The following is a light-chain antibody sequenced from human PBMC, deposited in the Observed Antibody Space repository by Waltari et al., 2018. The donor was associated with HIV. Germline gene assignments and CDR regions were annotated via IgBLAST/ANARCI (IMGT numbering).Light chain of an antibody. V-gene: IGLV1-47*01. J-gene: IGLJ2*01. CDR1: WQDIGSSF. Sequence: QSVLTQPPSASATPGQRVVISCSGTWQDIGSSFVYWYQLLPGTTPKLLISRNDQRPSGVPHRFSGSKSDSSASLAVTDLRSEDEGDYYCSTWDNRLGTYIFGGGTKLTVL. CDR3: STWDNRLGTYI. CDR2: RND.